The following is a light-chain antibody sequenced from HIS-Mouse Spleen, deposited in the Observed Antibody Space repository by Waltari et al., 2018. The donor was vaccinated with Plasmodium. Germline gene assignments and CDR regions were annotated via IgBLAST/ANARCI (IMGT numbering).Light chain of an antibody. CDR1: SLRSYY. J-gene: IGLJ2*01. Sequence: SSELTQDPAVSVALGQTVRITCQGDSLRSYYASWYQQKPGQAPVLVIYGKNNRPSGIPDRFSGSSSGNTASLTITGAQAEDEADYYCNSRDSSGTHGVSGGGTKLTVL. V-gene: IGLV3-19*01. CDR2: GKN. CDR3: NSRDSSGTHGV.